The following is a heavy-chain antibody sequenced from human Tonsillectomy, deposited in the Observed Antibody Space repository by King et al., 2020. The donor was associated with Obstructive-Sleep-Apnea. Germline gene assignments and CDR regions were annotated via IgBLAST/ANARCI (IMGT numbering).Heavy chain of an antibody. D-gene: IGHD2-2*01. CDR3: ARGPRDGVVLPPGMGMEYYYYYGMDV. V-gene: IGHV1-69*01. Sequence: QLVQSGAEVKKSGSSVKVSCKSSGGTFSSYAISWVRLAPGQGLEWMGGIIPFFGTPNYAQKFQGRITITADESTSTAYMELSSLRSEDTAVYYCARGPRDGVVLPPGMGMEYYYYYGMDVWGQGTTVTV. CDR2: IIPFFGTP. CDR1: GGTFSSYA. J-gene: IGHJ6*02.